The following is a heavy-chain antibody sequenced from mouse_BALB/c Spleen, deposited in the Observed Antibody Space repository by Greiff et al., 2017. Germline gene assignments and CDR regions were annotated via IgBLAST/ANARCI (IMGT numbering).Heavy chain of an antibody. CDR1: GYTFTSYW. D-gene: IGHD1-1*01. J-gene: IGHJ4*01. CDR3: ARRDYSYAMDY. Sequence: QVQLQQSGAELARPGASVKLSCKASGYTFTSYWMQWVKQRPGQGLEWIGAIYPGDGDTRYTQKFKGKATLTADKSSSTAYMQLSSLASEDSAVYYCARRDYSYAMDYWGQGTSVTVSS. V-gene: IGHV1-87*01. CDR2: IYPGDGDT.